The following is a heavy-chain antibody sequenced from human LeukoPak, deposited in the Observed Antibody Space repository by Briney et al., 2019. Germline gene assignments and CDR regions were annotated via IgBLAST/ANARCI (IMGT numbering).Heavy chain of an antibody. V-gene: IGHV1-69*13. J-gene: IGHJ4*02. CDR2: IIPIFGTA. Sequence: ASVKVSCKASGGTFSSYAISWVRQAPGQGLEWMGGIIPIFGTANYAQKFQGRVTITADESTSTAYMELSSLRSEDTAVYYCARGPNESPGDYYDSSGYYFDYWGQGTLVTVSS. CDR1: GGTFSSYA. CDR3: ARGPNESPGDYYDSSGYYFDY. D-gene: IGHD3-22*01.